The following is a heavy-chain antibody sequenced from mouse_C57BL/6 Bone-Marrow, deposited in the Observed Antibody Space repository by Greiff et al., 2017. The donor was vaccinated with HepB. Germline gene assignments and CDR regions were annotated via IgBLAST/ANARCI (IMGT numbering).Heavy chain of an antibody. J-gene: IGHJ1*03. CDR3: ARSDYYGSSYWYFDV. Sequence: QVQLQQPGAELVKPGASVKMSCKASGYTFTSYWITWVKQRPGQGLEWIGVIYPDSGSTNYNEKFKSKSPLNVDTSSSTAYMQLSSLTSEDSAVYYCARSDYYGSSYWYFDVWGTGTTVTVSS. CDR2: IYPDSGST. V-gene: IGHV1-55*01. D-gene: IGHD1-1*01. CDR1: GYTFTSYW.